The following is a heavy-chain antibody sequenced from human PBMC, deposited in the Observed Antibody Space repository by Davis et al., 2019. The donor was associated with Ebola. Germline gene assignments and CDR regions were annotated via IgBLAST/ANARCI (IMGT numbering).Heavy chain of an antibody. V-gene: IGHV1-69*13. Sequence: SVKVSCQASGGTFGSYAISWVRQAPGQGLEWMGGIIPRFATANYAQRFQGRVTITADESRSTAYMELSSLRSEDTAVYYCAKDRYSDGSGYFFEQSHWGQGTLVTVSS. CDR2: IIPRFATA. D-gene: IGHD3-22*01. CDR1: GGTFGSYA. J-gene: IGHJ4*02. CDR3: AKDRYSDGSGYFFEQSH.